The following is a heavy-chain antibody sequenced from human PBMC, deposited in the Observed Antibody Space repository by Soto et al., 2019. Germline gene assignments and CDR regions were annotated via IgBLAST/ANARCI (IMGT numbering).Heavy chain of an antibody. CDR2: IYYSGST. CDR1: GGSISSGGYY. D-gene: IGHD6-13*01. J-gene: IGHJ6*02. V-gene: IGHV4-31*11. CDR3: ARAAAAVLRYGMDV. Sequence: SETLSLTCAVSGGSISSGGYYWSRIRQHPGKGLEWIGYIYYSGSTYYNPSLKSRVTISVDTSKNQFSLKLSSVTAADTAVYYCARAAAAVLRYGMDVWGQGTTVTVSS.